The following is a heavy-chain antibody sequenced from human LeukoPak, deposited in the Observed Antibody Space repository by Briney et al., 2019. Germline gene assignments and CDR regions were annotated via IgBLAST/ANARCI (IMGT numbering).Heavy chain of an antibody. CDR3: ASSIVGATKKDY. V-gene: IGHV3-7*03. J-gene: IGHJ4*02. CDR1: GFSFSSYY. Sequence: TGGSLRLSCAASGFSFSSYYMSWVRQAPGKGLEWVALINPDGGERYYVDSVKGRFTISRDNAKNSLYLQMNSLRAEDTAVYYCASSIVGATKKDYWGQGTLVTVSS. D-gene: IGHD1-26*01. CDR2: INPDGGER.